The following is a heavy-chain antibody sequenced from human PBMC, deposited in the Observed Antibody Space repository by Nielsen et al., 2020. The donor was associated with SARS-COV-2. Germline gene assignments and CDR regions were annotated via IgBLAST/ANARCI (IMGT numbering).Heavy chain of an antibody. J-gene: IGHJ4*02. CDR3: ARESIVGATSERNYFDY. Sequence: VRQAPGKGLEWVSSISSSSYIYYADSVKGRFTISRDNSKNTLYLQMNSLRAEDTAVYYCARESIVGATSERNYFDYWGQGTLVTVSS. V-gene: IGHV3-69-1*01. D-gene: IGHD1-26*01. CDR2: ISSSSYI.